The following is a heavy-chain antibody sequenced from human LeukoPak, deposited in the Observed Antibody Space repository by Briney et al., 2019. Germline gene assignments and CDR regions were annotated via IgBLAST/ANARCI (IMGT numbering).Heavy chain of an antibody. J-gene: IGHJ4*02. CDR2: IYYTGTT. CDR3: ARFSWGCSTASCYLTN. D-gene: IGHD2-2*01. V-gene: IGHV4-59*11. Sequence: SETLSLTCTVGGGSLSGHYWGWIRQPPGKGLELVGHIYYTGTTFYNPSLNSRVTITLDTSRNQFSLRLTSVIGADTAVYYCARFSWGCSTASCYLTNWGQGALVTVSS. CDR1: GGSLSGHY.